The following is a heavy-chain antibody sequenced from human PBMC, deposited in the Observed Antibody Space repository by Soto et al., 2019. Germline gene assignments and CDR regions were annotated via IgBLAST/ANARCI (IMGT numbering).Heavy chain of an antibody. V-gene: IGHV3-23*01. CDR2: ISGNGESK. CDR3: AKARALLWFEESSDAFEV. D-gene: IGHD3-10*01. Sequence: EVQLLECGGGLVQAGGSRRLSCAASGFTFSDYAVSWVRQAPGKGLEWVSSISGNGESKKYADSVRGRFTISRDTSKNTVYLQMNSLRGEDTAVYYCAKARALLWFEESSDAFEVWGLRTTVTVS. CDR1: GFTFSDYA. J-gene: IGHJ3*01.